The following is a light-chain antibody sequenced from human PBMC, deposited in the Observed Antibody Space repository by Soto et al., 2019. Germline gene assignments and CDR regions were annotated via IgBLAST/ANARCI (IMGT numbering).Light chain of an antibody. V-gene: IGKV1-39*01. J-gene: IGKJ4*01. CDR2: GTS. Sequence: DVPMTQSPSSLSASIGDRVTLTCRASQNIAEFLNWYQVKSDKGRKLLIYGTSTLQSGVPSRFSGGGSGTEFTLTISNLHPEDFAVYYCQQFYSPVLSFGGGTRVELK. CDR3: QQFYSPVLS. CDR1: QNIAEF.